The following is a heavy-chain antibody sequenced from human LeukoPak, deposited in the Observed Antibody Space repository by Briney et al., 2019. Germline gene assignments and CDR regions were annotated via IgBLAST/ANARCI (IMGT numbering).Heavy chain of an antibody. J-gene: IGHJ6*03. CDR3: ARDRGGIGYYMDV. V-gene: IGHV3-48*01. D-gene: IGHD3-16*02. CDR1: GFTFSSYG. CDR2: ISSSSGNI. Sequence: GGSLRLSCAASGFTFSSYGMHWVRQAPGKGLEWVSYISSSSGNIYYAESVKGRLTISRDNAKTSLYLQMNSLRAEDTALYYCARDRGGIGYYMDVWGKGTTVTVSS.